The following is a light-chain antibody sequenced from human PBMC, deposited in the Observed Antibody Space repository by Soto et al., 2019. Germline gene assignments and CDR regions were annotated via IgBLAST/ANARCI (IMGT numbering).Light chain of an antibody. V-gene: IGLV2-11*01. Sequence: QSALTQPRSVSGSPGQSVTISCTGTSSDIGVYNYVSWYQQHPGKAPKFMIYDVSKRPSGVPDRFSGSKSGNTASLTISGLQTEDEADYYCCLYTGTYTWVFGGGTKLTVL. CDR3: CLYTGTYTWV. CDR2: DVS. J-gene: IGLJ3*02. CDR1: SSDIGVYNY.